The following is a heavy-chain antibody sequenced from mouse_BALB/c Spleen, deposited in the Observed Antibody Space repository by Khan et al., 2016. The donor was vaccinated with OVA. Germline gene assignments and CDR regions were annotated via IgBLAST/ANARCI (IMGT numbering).Heavy chain of an antibody. CDR2: INPSNGDN. D-gene: IGHD1-2*01. CDR1: GYTFTSYY. V-gene: IGHV1-53*01. CDR3: IRGGYGGFAY. J-gene: IGHJ3*01. Sequence: QVQLQQSGAELVKSGASVKLSCKASGYTFTSYYMYWVKQRPGQGLEWIGEINPSNGDNNFNEKFKSKATLTVDTSSSTAFMQLSSLTFEDSAVYYCIRGGYGGFAYWGQGTMVTVSA.